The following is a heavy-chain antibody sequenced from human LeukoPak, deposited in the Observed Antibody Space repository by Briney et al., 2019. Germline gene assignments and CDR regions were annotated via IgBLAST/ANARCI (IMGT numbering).Heavy chain of an antibody. CDR3: ARAESPPNTYYYGSGSYSNWFDP. V-gene: IGHV4-31*03. CDR2: IFYTGAT. CDR1: GASINSGYY. D-gene: IGHD3-10*01. Sequence: SETLSLTCTVSGASINSGYYWGWIRQYPGKGLEWLGNIFYTGATSLNPSLKSRPLLSVDMSKNQFSLRLTSVTAADTAVYYCARAESPPNTYYYGSGSYSNWFDPWGQGTLVTVSS. J-gene: IGHJ5*02.